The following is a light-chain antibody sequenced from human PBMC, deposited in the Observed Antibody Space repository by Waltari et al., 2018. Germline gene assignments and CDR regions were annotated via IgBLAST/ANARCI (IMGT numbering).Light chain of an antibody. Sequence: QSALTQPASVSGSPGQSITIPCTGGRNTFGTYSLISWYQQHPGKAPKLVIFEGSKRPSGVSDRFSGSHSDNSASLTISGLQAEDEADYYCCSYGGRTTIFGGGTRLTVL. CDR1: RNTFGTYSL. CDR2: EGS. J-gene: IGLJ2*01. V-gene: IGLV2-23*01. CDR3: CSYGGRTTI.